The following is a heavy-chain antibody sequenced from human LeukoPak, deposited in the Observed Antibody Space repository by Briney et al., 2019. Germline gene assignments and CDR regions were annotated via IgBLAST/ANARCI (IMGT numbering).Heavy chain of an antibody. D-gene: IGHD7-27*01. CDR1: GLTVSNFW. CDR2: IKQDGSEK. V-gene: IGHV3-7*03. Sequence: GGSLRLSCAAAGLTVSNFWMSWVRQAPGKGLEWVANIKQDGSEKYYVDSVKGRFTISRDNAKNSLYLQMNSLRADDTAVYYCARVSRWGLNHNPHFWGQGTLVTVSS. J-gene: IGHJ4*02. CDR3: ARVSRWGLNHNPHF.